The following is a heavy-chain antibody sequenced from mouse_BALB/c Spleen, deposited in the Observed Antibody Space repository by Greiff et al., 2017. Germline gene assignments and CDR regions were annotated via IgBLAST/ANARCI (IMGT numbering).Heavy chain of an antibody. J-gene: IGHJ4*01. CDR1: GYTFTSYW. D-gene: IGHD1-2*01. CDR3: ARKGVTTATTAGMDY. CDR2: INPSTGYT. V-gene: IGHV1-7*01. Sequence: QVQLQQSGAELAKPGASVKMSCKASGYTFTSYWMHWVKQRPGQGLEWIGYINPSTGYTEYNQKFKDKATLTADKSSSTAYMQLSSLTSEDSAVYYCARKGVTTATTAGMDYWGQGTSVTVSS.